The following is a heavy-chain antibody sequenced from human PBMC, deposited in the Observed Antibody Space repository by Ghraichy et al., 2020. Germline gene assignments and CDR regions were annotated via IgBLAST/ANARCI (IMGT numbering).Heavy chain of an antibody. CDR2: ISGSGGST. V-gene: IGHV3-23*01. CDR1: GFTFSSYA. D-gene: IGHD2-15*01. J-gene: IGHJ4*02. Sequence: GGSLRLSCAASGFTFSSYAMSWVRQAPGKGLEWVSAISGSGGSTYYADSVKGRFTISRDNSKNTLYLQMNSLRAEDTAVYYCAKDLDIVVVVAASAYWGQGTLVTVSS. CDR3: AKDLDIVVVVAASAY.